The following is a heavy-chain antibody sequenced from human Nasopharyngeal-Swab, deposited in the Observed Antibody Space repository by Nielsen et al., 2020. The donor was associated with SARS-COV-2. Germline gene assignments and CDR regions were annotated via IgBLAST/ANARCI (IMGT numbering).Heavy chain of an antibody. CDR3: ARGGGGGFDY. CDR2: IGTAGDT. V-gene: IGHV3-13*04. CDR1: GFTFSSYD. Sequence: GGSLRLSCAASGFTFSSYDMHWVRQATGKGLEWVSAIGTAGDTYYPGSVKGRFTISRDNSKNTLYLQMNSLRAEDTAVYYCARGGGGGFDYWGQGTLVTVSS. D-gene: IGHD3-16*01. J-gene: IGHJ4*02.